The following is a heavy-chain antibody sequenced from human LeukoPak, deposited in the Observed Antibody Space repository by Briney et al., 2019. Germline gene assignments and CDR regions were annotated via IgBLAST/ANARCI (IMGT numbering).Heavy chain of an antibody. D-gene: IGHD3-10*01. J-gene: IGHJ6*02. CDR2: FDPEDGET. CDR1: GYTLTELS. V-gene: IGHV1-24*01. Sequence: GASVKVSCKVSGYTLTELSMHWVRQAPGKGLEWMGGFDPEDGETIYAQKFQGRVTMTEDTSTDTAYMELSSLRSEDTAVYYCATVSTMVRKPPPIDYYYYYGMDVWGQGTMVTVSS. CDR3: ATVSTMVRKPPPIDYYYYYGMDV.